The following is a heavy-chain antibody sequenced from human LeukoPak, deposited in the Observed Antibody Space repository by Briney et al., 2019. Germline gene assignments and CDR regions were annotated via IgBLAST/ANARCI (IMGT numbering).Heavy chain of an antibody. Sequence: GGSLRLSCAASGFTFSSYWMSWVRQAPGKGLEWVANIKQDGSEKYYVDSVKGRFTISRDNSKNTLYLQMNSLRAEDTAVYYCARGRRVTMIVVVISPPFDYWGQGTLVTVSS. V-gene: IGHV3-7*01. D-gene: IGHD3-22*01. CDR1: GFTFSSYW. J-gene: IGHJ4*02. CDR3: ARGRRVTMIVVVISPPFDY. CDR2: IKQDGSEK.